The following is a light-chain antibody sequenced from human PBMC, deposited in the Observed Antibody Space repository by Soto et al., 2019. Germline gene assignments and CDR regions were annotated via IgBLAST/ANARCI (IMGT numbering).Light chain of an antibody. CDR1: SSDFGGYNY. CDR3: SSYTSSSTYV. Sequence: QSALTQPASVSGSPGQSITISCTGTSSDFGGYNYVSWYQQHPGKAPKLMIYEVSNRPSGVSNRFSGSKSGNTASLAISGLQAEDEADYYCSSYTSSSTYVFGTATKLTVL. J-gene: IGLJ1*01. CDR2: EVS. V-gene: IGLV2-14*01.